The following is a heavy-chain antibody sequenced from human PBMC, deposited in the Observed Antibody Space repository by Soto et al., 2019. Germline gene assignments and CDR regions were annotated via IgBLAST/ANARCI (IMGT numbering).Heavy chain of an antibody. CDR1: GFTFSNHW. Sequence: PGGSLRLSCAACGFTFSNHWMTWVRQAPGKGLEWVASVNQDGSEKYSVDSATGRFTISRDNAKNSLYLKRNSLRVEDTALYYGASSSPLSRSCLHYWGQEAVVTVAS. CDR2: VNQDGSEK. V-gene: IGHV3-7*01. J-gene: IGHJ4*02. CDR3: ASSSPLSRSCLHY.